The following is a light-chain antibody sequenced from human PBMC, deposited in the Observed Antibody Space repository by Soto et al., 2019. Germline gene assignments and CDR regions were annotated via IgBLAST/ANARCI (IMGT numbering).Light chain of an antibody. Sequence: EIVMTQSPATLSVSPGERATLSCRASQSVSSNLAWYQQKPGQAPRLLIYGASTRATGIPARFSGSGSGTEFTLTISSLQSKDYAVYYCHQYNNWPPWTFGQGTKVDIK. CDR1: QSVSSN. J-gene: IGKJ1*01. CDR3: HQYNNWPPWT. CDR2: GAS. V-gene: IGKV3-15*01.